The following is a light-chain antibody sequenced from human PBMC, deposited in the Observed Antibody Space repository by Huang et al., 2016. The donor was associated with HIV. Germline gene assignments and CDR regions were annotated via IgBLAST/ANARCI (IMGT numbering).Light chain of an antibody. CDR3: LQSYSMFRT. CDR2: TAS. CDR1: QNIDIY. J-gene: IGKJ2*01. Sequence: EIQMTQSPSSLSASVGDTVTITCRASQNIDIYLNWYQQRPGKAPKLLIYTASSLQTGVPSRFSGGGSGTDFTLTIDSLQPEDFATYYCLQSYSMFRTFGQGTKLDFK. V-gene: IGKV1-39*01.